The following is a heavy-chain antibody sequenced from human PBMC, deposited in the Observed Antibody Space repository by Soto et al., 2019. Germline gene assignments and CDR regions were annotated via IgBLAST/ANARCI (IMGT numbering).Heavy chain of an antibody. CDR3: ARNSSGWSFDS. Sequence: SETLSLTCAVSGDSINNNYYWGWIRKPPGKGLEWIASIYNSVSTHYNPSLKSRVTISIDTSKNQFSLQLTSVTAADTAVYYCARNSSGWSFDSWGQGTQVTSP. V-gene: IGHV4-38-2*01. J-gene: IGHJ4*02. CDR1: GDSINNNYY. D-gene: IGHD6-19*01. CDR2: IYNSVST.